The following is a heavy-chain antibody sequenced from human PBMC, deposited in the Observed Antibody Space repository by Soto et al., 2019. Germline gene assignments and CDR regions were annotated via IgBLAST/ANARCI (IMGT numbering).Heavy chain of an antibody. CDR3: AAPFDWLVDNYYYFYGMDV. V-gene: IGHV1-58*01. D-gene: IGHD3-9*01. CDR2: IVVGSGNT. J-gene: IGHJ6*02. Sequence: SVKVSCKASGFTFTSSAVEWVRQARGQRLEWIGWIVVGSGNTNYAQKFQERVTITRDMSTSTAYMELSSLRSENTAVYYCAAPFDWLVDNYYYFYGMDVWGQGTTVTVSS. CDR1: GFTFTSSA.